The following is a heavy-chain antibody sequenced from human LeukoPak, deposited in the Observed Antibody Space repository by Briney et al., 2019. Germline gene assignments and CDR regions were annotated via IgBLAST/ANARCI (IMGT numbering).Heavy chain of an antibody. V-gene: IGHV4-61*02. Sequence: PSETLSLTCTVPGGSISSGSYYWSWIRQPAGKGLEWIGRIYTSGSTNYNPSLKSRVTISVDTSKNQFSLKLSSVTAADTAVYYCASTSGWYLDGGYFDYWGQGTLVTVSS. J-gene: IGHJ4*02. CDR1: GGSISSGSYY. CDR2: IYTSGST. CDR3: ASTSGWYLDGGYFDY. D-gene: IGHD6-19*01.